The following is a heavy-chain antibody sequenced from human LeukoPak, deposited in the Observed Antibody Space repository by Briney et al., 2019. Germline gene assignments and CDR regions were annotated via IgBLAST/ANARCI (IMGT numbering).Heavy chain of an antibody. J-gene: IGHJ4*02. CDR1: GFPFSSYA. D-gene: IGHD3-3*01. CDR3: AKGTIFGVVIPSYYFDY. V-gene: IGHV3-23*01. Sequence: GSLRLSCAASGFPFSSYAMSWVRQAPGKGLEWVSAISGSGGSTYYADSVKGRFTISRDNSKNTLYLQMNSLRAEDTAVYYCAKGTIFGVVIPSYYFDYWGQGTLVTVSS. CDR2: ISGSGGST.